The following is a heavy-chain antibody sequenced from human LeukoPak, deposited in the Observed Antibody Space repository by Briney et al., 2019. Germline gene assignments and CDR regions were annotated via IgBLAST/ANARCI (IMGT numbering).Heavy chain of an antibody. V-gene: IGHV4-39*01. CDR2: MHYSGII. CDR3: ARYPYSDSGVWQAFDY. D-gene: IGHD5-12*01. J-gene: IGHJ4*02. Sequence: SETLSLTCIVSGGSISSGSNYWGWIRQPPGKGLEWTGSMHYSGIIYYNPSLTSRVTISVDTSKNQFSLRLTSVTAADTAVYYCARYPYSDSGVWQAFDYWGQGTLVTVSS. CDR1: GGSISSGSNY.